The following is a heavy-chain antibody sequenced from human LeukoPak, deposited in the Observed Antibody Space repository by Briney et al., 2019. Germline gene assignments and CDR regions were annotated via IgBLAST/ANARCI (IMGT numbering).Heavy chain of an antibody. J-gene: IGHJ4*02. D-gene: IGHD1-26*01. CDR1: GFSFTSYY. CDR2: IYPGDSNA. CDR3: AREGSYTGSDTHDH. V-gene: IGHV5-51*01. Sequence: GESLKISCKTSGFSFTSYYIGWVRQMPGKGLEWMGIIYPGDSNARYGPCFQGQVTMSVDKSISTAYLQWSSLRASDTAMYYCAREGSYTGSDTHDHWGQGTLVTVSS.